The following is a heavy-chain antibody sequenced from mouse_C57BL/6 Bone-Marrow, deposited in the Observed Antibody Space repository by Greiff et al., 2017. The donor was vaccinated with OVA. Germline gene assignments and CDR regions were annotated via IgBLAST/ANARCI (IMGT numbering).Heavy chain of an antibody. CDR1: GYTFTSYW. CDR3: AMGAYWTGGYWYFDV. CDR2: IHPSDSDT. J-gene: IGHJ1*03. D-gene: IGHD6-5*01. V-gene: IGHV1-74*01. Sequence: VQLQQPGAELVKPGASVKVSCKASGYTFTSYWMHWVKQRPGQGLEWIGRIHPSDSDTNYNQKFKGKATLTVDKSSSTAYMQLSSLTSEDSAVFYRAMGAYWTGGYWYFDVWGTGTTVTVSS.